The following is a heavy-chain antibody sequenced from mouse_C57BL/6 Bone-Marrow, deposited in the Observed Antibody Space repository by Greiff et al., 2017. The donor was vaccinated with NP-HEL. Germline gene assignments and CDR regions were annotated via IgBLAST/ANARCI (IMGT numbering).Heavy chain of an antibody. CDR2: LRNKANGYTT. CDR3: ASPHYYGSSFYWYFDV. V-gene: IGHV7-3*01. CDR1: GFTFTDYY. Sequence: DVQLVESGGDLVQPGGSLSLSCAASGFTFTDYYMSWVRQPPGKALEWLGFLRNKANGYTTEYSASVQGRFTISRDNSQSILYLQMNALRAEDSATYYCASPHYYGSSFYWYFDVWGTGTTVTVSS. D-gene: IGHD1-1*01. J-gene: IGHJ1*03.